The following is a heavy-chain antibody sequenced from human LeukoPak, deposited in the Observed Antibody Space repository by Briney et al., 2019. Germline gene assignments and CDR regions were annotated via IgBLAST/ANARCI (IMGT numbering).Heavy chain of an antibody. J-gene: IGHJ6*02. CDR1: VGFISSSSYY. CDR2: IYYSGRI. D-gene: IGHD6-6*01. V-gene: IGHV4-39*01. Sequence: PSETLSLTCTVCVGFISSSSYYWAWLRQPPGKGLERIGTIYYSGRICYNPSLKSRVTLCQDKSKNQFSLKVSSVSAADTAVYYCARSDSSSSVVLGSYYGMDVSRQGTTVTVCS. CDR3: ARSDSSSSVVLGSYYGMDV.